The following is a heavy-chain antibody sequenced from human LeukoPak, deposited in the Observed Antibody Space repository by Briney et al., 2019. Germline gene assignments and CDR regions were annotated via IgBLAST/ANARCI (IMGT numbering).Heavy chain of an antibody. CDR3: ARDLSTVTFNWFDP. CDR1: GXTFSSYS. V-gene: IGHV3-21*01. J-gene: IGHJ5*02. Sequence: GGSLRLSCAASGXTFSSYSMNWVRQAPGKGLEWVSSISSSSSYIYYADSVKGRFTISRDNAKNSLYLQMNSLRAEDTAVYYCARDLSTVTFNWFDPWGQGTLVTVSS. CDR2: ISSSSSYI. D-gene: IGHD4-17*01.